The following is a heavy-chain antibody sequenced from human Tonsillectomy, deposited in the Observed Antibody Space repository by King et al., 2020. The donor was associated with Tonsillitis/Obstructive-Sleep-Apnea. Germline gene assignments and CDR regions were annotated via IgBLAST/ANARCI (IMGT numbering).Heavy chain of an antibody. Sequence: VQLVESGGGLVKPGGSLRLSCAASGFTFSNAWMSWVRQAPGKGLEWVGRIKSKTDGWTTDYAAPVKGRFTISRDDSKNTLSLQMNSLKTEDTAVYYCTSDGRSAYMDVWGKGTTVTVSS. CDR3: TSDGRSAYMDV. CDR2: IKSKTDGWTT. J-gene: IGHJ6*03. V-gene: IGHV3-15*01. CDR1: GFTFSNAW. D-gene: IGHD6-6*01.